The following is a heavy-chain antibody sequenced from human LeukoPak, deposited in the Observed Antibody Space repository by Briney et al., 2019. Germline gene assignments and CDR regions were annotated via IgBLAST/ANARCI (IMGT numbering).Heavy chain of an antibody. CDR2: IDSHNGDT. J-gene: IGHJ4*02. Sequence: GASVKVSCKASGGTFSSYAISWVRQAPGQGLEWMGWIDSHNGDTKYAERLQGRVFMTTDTSTSTSYMELRSLRSDDTAVYYCARAVSGSLYGDFDFWGQGTLVTVSS. V-gene: IGHV1-18*01. CDR3: ARAVSGSLYGDFDF. D-gene: IGHD1-26*01. CDR1: GGTFSSYA.